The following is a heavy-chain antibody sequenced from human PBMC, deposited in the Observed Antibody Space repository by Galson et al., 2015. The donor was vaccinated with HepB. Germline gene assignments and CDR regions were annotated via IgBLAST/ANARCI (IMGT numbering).Heavy chain of an antibody. D-gene: IGHD3-9*01. Sequence: SVKVSCKASGYTFTSYYMHWVRQAPGQGLEWMGIINPSGGSTSYAQKFQGKVTMTRDTSTSTVYMELSSLRSEDTAVYYCARVGTARRYFDWLFWFDPWGQGTLVTVSS. V-gene: IGHV1-46*01. CDR2: INPSGGST. CDR3: ARVGTARRYFDWLFWFDP. CDR1: GYTFTSYY. J-gene: IGHJ5*02.